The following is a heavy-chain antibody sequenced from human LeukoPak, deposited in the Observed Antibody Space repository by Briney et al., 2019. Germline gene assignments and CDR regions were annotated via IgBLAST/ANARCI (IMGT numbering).Heavy chain of an antibody. J-gene: IGHJ3*02. CDR3: ARGLAFDI. Sequence: SETLSLTCTVSGGSISSYYWSWIRQPPGKGPEWIGEVNHSGSTNYNPSLKSRVTISVDTSKNQFSLKLSSVTAADTAVYYCARGLAFDIWGQGTMVTVSS. CDR1: GGSISSYY. CDR2: VNHSGST. V-gene: IGHV4-34*01.